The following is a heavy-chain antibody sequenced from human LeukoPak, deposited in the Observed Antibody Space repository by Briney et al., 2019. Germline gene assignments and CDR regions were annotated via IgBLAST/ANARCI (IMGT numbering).Heavy chain of an antibody. CDR1: GLSFSGYD. Sequence: GGSLRLSCAASGLSFSGYDMHWVRQAPGKGLEWVAVISYDGAEKYYGDSVKGRFTISRDNSKNTLYLQMNSLRAEDTALYYCARDGHGVPLDYWGQGTLVTVSP. CDR2: ISYDGAEK. J-gene: IGHJ4*02. D-gene: IGHD4-17*01. CDR3: ARDGHGVPLDY. V-gene: IGHV3-30-3*01.